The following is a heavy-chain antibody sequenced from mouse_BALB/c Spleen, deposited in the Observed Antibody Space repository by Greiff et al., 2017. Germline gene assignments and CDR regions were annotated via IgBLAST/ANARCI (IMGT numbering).Heavy chain of an antibody. CDR2: FYPGSGSI. Sequence: LVESGAGLVKPGASVKLSCKASGYTFTEYIIHWVKQRSGQGLEWIGWFYPGSGSIKYNEKFKDKATLTADKSSSTVYMELSRLTSEDSAVYFCARHEDDGNYEGWFAYWGQGTLVTVSA. CDR3: ARHEDDGNYEGWFAY. D-gene: IGHD2-1*01. J-gene: IGHJ3*01. CDR1: GYTFTEYI. V-gene: IGHV1-62-2*01.